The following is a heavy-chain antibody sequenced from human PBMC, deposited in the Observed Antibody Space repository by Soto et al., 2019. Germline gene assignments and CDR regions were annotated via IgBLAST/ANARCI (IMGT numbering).Heavy chain of an antibody. V-gene: IGHV1-69*01. D-gene: IGHD5-12*01. Sequence: QVQLVQSGAEVKKPGSSVKVSCKASGGTFSSYAISWVRQAPGQGLEWMGGIIPIFGTANYAQKFQGRVTITADDSTSTAYRELRSLRSEDTAVYYCAGEEGYSGYVGWFDPWGQGTLVTVSS. J-gene: IGHJ5*02. CDR3: AGEEGYSGYVGWFDP. CDR1: GGTFSSYA. CDR2: IIPIFGTA.